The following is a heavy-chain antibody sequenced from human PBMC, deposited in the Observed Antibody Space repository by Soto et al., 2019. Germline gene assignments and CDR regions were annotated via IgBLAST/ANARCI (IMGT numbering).Heavy chain of an antibody. Sequence: QLQLQESGPGLVKPSETLSLTCTVSGGSISGSSYYWGWIRQPPGKGLEWIGSIYTSGSTNYNPSLKSRVTMSVDTSKNQFSLKLSSVTAADTAVYYCARDGGTMTNWGQGTLVTVSS. CDR3: ARDGGTMTN. CDR1: GGSISGSSYY. J-gene: IGHJ4*02. D-gene: IGHD3-22*01. V-gene: IGHV4-39*07. CDR2: IYTSGST.